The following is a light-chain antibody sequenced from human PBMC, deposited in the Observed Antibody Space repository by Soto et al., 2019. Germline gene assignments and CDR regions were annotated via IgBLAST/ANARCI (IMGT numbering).Light chain of an antibody. CDR1: QSAGNF. J-gene: IGKJ1*01. Sequence: EIVMTQSPATLSVSPGETASLSCRASQSAGNFLAWYQQKPGRSPRLLIYGASTRAIGIPARFSGSGSGTEFTLTISSLQSEDFAVYYCLQYNNWWTFGQGTKVDIK. CDR2: GAS. V-gene: IGKV3-15*01. CDR3: LQYNNWWT.